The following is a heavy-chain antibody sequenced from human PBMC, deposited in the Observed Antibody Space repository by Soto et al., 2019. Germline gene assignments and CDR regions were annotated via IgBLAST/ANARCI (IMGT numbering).Heavy chain of an antibody. Sequence: SETLSLTCTVSGDSISSSNSHWGWTRQPPGKGLEWIGYIYYSGSTKYNPSLKSRVTMSVDTSKNQFSLKLSSVTAADTAVYYCAREITIFGVIIIPGWFDPWGQGTLVTVSS. CDR1: GDSISSSNSH. V-gene: IGHV4-61*01. CDR2: IYYSGST. J-gene: IGHJ5*02. CDR3: AREITIFGVIIIPGWFDP. D-gene: IGHD3-3*01.